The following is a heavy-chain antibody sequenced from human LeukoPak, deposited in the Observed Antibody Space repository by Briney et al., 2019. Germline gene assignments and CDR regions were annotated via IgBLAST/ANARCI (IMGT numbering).Heavy chain of an antibody. CDR1: GASIASHSW. CDR3: AYNRNFALDN. CDR2: VYHSGGA. J-gene: IGHJ4*01. Sequence: SETLSLTCAVSGASIASHSWWSWVRQPPGKGLEWIGEVYHSGGANYKPSLKSRVTISVDTSRNHFSLKLTSVTAADTAVYFCAYNRNFALDNWGQGTLVTVPS. D-gene: IGHD1-14*01. V-gene: IGHV4/OR15-8*01.